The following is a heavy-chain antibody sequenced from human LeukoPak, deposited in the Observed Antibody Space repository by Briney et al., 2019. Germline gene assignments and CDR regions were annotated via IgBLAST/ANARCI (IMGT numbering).Heavy chain of an antibody. CDR2: ISISSSYI. CDR1: GFTFSSYS. D-gene: IGHD2-2*03. CDR3: ARGRSGYCSTTSCSRPPDY. Sequence: SGGSLRLSCAAYGFTFSSYSMNWVRQAPGKGLEWVSSISISSSYIYYADSVKGRFTISRDNAKNSLYLQMNSLRAEDTAVYFCARGRSGYCSTTSCSRPPDYWGQGTLVTVSS. V-gene: IGHV3-21*01. J-gene: IGHJ4*02.